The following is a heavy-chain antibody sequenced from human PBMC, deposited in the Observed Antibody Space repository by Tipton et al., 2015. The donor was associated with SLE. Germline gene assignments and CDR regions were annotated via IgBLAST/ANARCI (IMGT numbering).Heavy chain of an antibody. V-gene: IGHV3-48*03. Sequence: GSLRLSCVVSGFTFGSYDMNRVRQAPGKGLEWVSHISSGGRTIYYADSVKGRFAISRDNAKKSLYLQMNSLRVEDTAVYYCTRVGLPSIWGQGTLVTVSS. CDR3: TRVGLPSI. D-gene: IGHD5-18*01. CDR2: ISSGGRTI. CDR1: GFTFGSYD. J-gene: IGHJ3*02.